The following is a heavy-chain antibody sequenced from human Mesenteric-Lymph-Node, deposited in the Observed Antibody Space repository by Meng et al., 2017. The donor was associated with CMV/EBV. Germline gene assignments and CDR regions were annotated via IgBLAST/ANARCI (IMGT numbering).Heavy chain of an antibody. CDR1: GFTFDDYA. CDR3: AKDDGRYCSSTSCLFDY. V-gene: IGHV3-9*01. J-gene: IGHJ4*02. D-gene: IGHD2-2*01. CDR2: ISWNSGSI. Sequence: SLKISCAASGFTFDDYAMHWVRQAPGKGLEWVSGISWNSGSIGYADSVKGRFTISRDNAKNSLYLQMNSLRAEDTALYYCAKDDGRYCSSTSCLFDYWGQGTLVTVSS.